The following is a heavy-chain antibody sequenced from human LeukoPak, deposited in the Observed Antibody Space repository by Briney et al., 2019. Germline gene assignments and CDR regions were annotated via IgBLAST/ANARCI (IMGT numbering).Heavy chain of an antibody. D-gene: IGHD6-13*01. CDR3: AREGDSSSWYGTAAEYFQH. V-gene: IGHV3-74*01. CDR2: INSDGSST. J-gene: IGHJ1*01. CDR1: GFTFSSYW. Sequence: PGGSLRLSCAASGFTFSSYWMHWVRQAPGKGLVWVSRINSDGSSTSYADSVKGRFTITRDNAKNTLYLQKNSLRAEDTAVYYCAREGDSSSWYGTAAEYFQHWGQGTLVTVSS.